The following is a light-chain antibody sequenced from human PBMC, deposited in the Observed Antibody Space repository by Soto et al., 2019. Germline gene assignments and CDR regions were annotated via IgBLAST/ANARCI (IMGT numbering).Light chain of an antibody. V-gene: IGLV2-14*01. Sequence: QSVLTQPASVSGSPGQSITISFTGTNSDIGTYNYVSWSQQHPGKAPKLMIYEVNNRPSGVSNRFSGSKSGNTASLTISGLQAEDEADYYCSSYTSSSTYVFGTGTKVTVL. J-gene: IGLJ1*01. CDR2: EVN. CDR1: NSDIGTYNY. CDR3: SSYTSSSTYV.